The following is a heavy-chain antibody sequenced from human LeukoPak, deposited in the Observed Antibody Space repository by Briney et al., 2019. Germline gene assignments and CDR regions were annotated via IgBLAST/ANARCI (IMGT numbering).Heavy chain of an antibody. Sequence: PGGSLRLSCAASGFTFSSYAMSWVRQAPGKGLEWVSAISGSGGSTYYADSVKGRFTISRDNSKNTLYLQMNSLRAEDAAVYYCAKDSRPDHVVLDYWGQGTLVTVSS. J-gene: IGHJ4*02. V-gene: IGHV3-23*01. CDR1: GFTFSSYA. CDR2: ISGSGGST. D-gene: IGHD2-15*01. CDR3: AKDSRPDHVVLDY.